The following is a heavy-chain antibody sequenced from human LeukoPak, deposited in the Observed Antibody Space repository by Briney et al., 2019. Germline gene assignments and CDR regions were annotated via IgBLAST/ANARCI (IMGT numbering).Heavy chain of an antibody. Sequence: GGSLRLSCAASGFTFSNAWMSWVRQVPGKWLEWVGRVKSKTDGETLDYAAPVKGRFTISRDDLKDTLYLQMNSLKTEDTAVYYCTTVYSLGVTILRGVHDYWGQGTLVTVSS. CDR3: TTVYSLGVTILRGVHDY. CDR1: GFTFSNAW. J-gene: IGHJ4*02. D-gene: IGHD3-3*01. CDR2: VKSKTDGETL. V-gene: IGHV3-15*01.